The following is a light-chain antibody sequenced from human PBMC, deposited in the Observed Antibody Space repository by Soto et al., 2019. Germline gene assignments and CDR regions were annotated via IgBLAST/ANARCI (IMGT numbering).Light chain of an antibody. Sequence: QSALTQPPSASGSPGQSVTISCSGTSSDVGGYNYVSWYQQHPGKAPKLMIYEVSKRPSGVPDRFSGSKSGNTASLTVSGLKSEDYADYYGILYVGTGYVSGTGTKLTVL. CDR2: EVS. V-gene: IGLV2-8*01. J-gene: IGLJ1*01. CDR3: ILYVGTGYV. CDR1: SSDVGGYNY.